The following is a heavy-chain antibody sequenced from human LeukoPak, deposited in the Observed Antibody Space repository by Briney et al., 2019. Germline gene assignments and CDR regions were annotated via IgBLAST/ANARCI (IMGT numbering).Heavy chain of an antibody. CDR3: TGDGNGYYYYNYMDV. CDR1: GFTFTDYS. J-gene: IGHJ6*03. D-gene: IGHD1-14*01. Sequence: GGSLRLSCATSGFTFTDYSMNWVRQAPGKGLEWVSSISTVSTYTFYGDSMKGRFTISRDNRKNILYLQMSSLSAEDTAVYYCTGDGNGYYYYNYMDVWGTGTTVTVSS. CDR2: ISTVSTYT. V-gene: IGHV3-21*06.